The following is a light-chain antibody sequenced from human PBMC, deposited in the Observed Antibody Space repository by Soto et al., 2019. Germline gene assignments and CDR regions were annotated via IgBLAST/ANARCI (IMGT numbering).Light chain of an antibody. CDR2: EVT. CDR3: NSYTSDYTYV. V-gene: IGLV2-14*01. CDR1: SSDVGGYNY. J-gene: IGLJ1*01. Sequence: QSALTQPASVSGSPGQSITISCTGTSSDVGGYNYVSWYQQHPGKAPKLMIFEVTNRPSGVSNRFSASKSGSTASLTISGLQAEDEADYYCNSYTSDYTYVFGTGTKVTV.